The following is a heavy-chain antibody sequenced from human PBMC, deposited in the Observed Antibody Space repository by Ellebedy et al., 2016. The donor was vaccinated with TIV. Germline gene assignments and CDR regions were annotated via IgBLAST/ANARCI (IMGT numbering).Heavy chain of an antibody. CDR2: IKHDGSEK. CDR3: ARDIGPSYYYYGLDA. D-gene: IGHD2-15*01. CDR1: GFTFTNYW. Sequence: GGSLRLSXVASGFTFTNYWMSWVRQAPGKGLEWVANIKHDGSEKNYLDSVKGRFTVSRDNAKSSVYLQMNSLRAEDTALYYCARDIGPSYYYYGLDAWGQGTTVTVS. J-gene: IGHJ6*02. V-gene: IGHV3-7*03.